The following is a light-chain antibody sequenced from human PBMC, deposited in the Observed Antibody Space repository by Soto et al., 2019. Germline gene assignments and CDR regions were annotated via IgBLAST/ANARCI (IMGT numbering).Light chain of an antibody. CDR3: QQYIYRPWT. Sequence: EIVLTQSPGTLSVSPRERATFSCRASQSVSSNYLAWYQQKPGQAPKALSYAASTRAKGISDRFSGSGSGTEFTLAISGLKSEDFEVYYCQQYIYRPWTFGQGTKVDIK. V-gene: IGKV3-15*01. CDR2: AAS. CDR1: QSVSSN. J-gene: IGKJ1*01.